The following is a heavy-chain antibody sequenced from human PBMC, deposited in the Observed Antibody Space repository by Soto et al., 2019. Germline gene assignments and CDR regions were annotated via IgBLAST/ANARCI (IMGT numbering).Heavy chain of an antibody. CDR3: ARDIESVTAKHFFYYYAMDV. CDR2: VSANNGHT. V-gene: IGHV1-18*01. Sequence: ASVKVSCKASGFTFSNYGLNWVRQAPGQGLEWMGWVSANNGHTNYAQNLQGRVSMTTDTATSTAYMELRGLTFDDTAVYYCARDIESVTAKHFFYYYAMDVWGQGTTVTVSS. CDR1: GFTFSNYG. J-gene: IGHJ6*02. D-gene: IGHD2-8*01.